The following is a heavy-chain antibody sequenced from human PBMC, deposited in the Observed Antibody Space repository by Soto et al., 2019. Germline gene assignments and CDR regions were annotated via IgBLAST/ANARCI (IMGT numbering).Heavy chain of an antibody. J-gene: IGHJ6*02. D-gene: IGHD6-13*01. CDR3: ARGLSSSWFPIYYYGMDV. V-gene: IGHV3-30-3*01. CDR1: GFTFSSYA. Sequence: SLRLSCAASGFTFSSYAMHWVRQAPGKGLEWVAVISYDGSNKYYADSVKGRFTISRDNSKNTLYLQMNSLRAEDTAVYYCARGLSSSWFPIYYYGMDVWGQGTTVTVSS. CDR2: ISYDGSNK.